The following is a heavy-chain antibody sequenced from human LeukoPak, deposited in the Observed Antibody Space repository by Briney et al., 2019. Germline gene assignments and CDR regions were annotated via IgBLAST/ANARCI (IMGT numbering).Heavy chain of an antibody. D-gene: IGHD4-23*01. CDR3: ARQGDSGGNFFDD. CDR1: GGSISSSSYD. J-gene: IGHJ4*02. CDR2: IYYSGST. V-gene: IGHV4-39*01. Sequence: PSEPLSLTCNVSGGSISSSSYDWAWTRQPPGKGLEWIGSIYYSGSTYYNPSLKSRLTISVDTSKNQFSLNLRSVTAADTAVYYCARQGDSGGNFFDDWGQGALVTVSS.